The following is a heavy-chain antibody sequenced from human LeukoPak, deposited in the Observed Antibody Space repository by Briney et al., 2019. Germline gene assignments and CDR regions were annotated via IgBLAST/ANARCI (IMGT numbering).Heavy chain of an antibody. J-gene: IGHJ1*01. CDR1: GFTFSSYA. CDR2: INGGGGST. V-gene: IGHV3-23*01. D-gene: IGHD3-10*01. Sequence: GGSLRLSCAASGFTFSSYAMSWVRQAPGKGLEWVSAINGGGGSTYYADSVKGRFTISRDNSKNTLYLQMNSLRAEDTAVYYCAKVLWFGELLSPFQHWGQGTLVTVSS. CDR3: AKVLWFGELLSPFQH.